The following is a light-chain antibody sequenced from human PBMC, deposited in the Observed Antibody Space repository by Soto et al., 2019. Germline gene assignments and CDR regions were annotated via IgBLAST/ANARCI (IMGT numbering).Light chain of an antibody. J-gene: IGKJ3*01. CDR1: QSVGSY. CDR2: DAT. V-gene: IGKV3-11*01. Sequence: DIVLTQSPATLSSSPGERVTLSCGASQSVGSYLAWYQQTPGQAPRLLIYDATYRATGIPARFSGSGSGTDFTLSISSLEPEDFAVYYCQQRSNWPPTFGPGTKVDIK. CDR3: QQRSNWPPT.